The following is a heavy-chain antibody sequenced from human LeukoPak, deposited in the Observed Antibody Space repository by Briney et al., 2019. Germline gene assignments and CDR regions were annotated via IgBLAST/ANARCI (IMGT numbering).Heavy chain of an antibody. V-gene: IGHV4-61*01. J-gene: IGHJ4*02. CDR3: ARESSGYYHYFDY. Sequence: PSETLSLTCTVSGGSVSSGSYYWSWIRQPPGKGLEWSGDIYYSGSTNYNPSLKSRVTISVDTSKNQFSLKLSSVPAADTAVYYCARESSGYYHYFDYWGQGTLVTVSS. CDR1: GGSVSSGSYY. CDR2: IYYSGST. D-gene: IGHD3-22*01.